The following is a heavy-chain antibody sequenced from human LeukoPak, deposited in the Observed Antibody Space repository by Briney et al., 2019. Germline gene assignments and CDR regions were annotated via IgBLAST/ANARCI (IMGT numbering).Heavy chain of an antibody. CDR1: GGTFSSYA. CDR2: IIPIFGTA. CDR3: AGGLILGGSYLDY. D-gene: IGHD1-26*01. V-gene: IGHV1-69*05. J-gene: IGHJ4*02. Sequence: GSSVKVSCEASGGTFSSYAISWVRQAPGQGLEWMGGIIPIFGTANYAQKFQGRVTITTDESTSTAYMELSSLRSEDTAVYYCAGGLILGGSYLDYWGQGTLVTVSS.